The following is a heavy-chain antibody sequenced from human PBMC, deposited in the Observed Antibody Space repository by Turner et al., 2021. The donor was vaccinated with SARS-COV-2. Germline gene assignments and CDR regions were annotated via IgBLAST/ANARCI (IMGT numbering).Heavy chain of an antibody. CDR2: VHSSGST. CDR3: VETGRGY. D-gene: IGHD3-10*01. Sequence: QVRLQESGPGLVKPSATLSLTCTVSGASISGSYWSWIRQSAGKGLEWIGRVHSSGSTNYSPSFNSRVTMSIDTSKNQFSLTVTSGTAADSAVYYCVETGRGYWGQGTLVTVSS. CDR1: GASISGSY. J-gene: IGHJ4*02. V-gene: IGHV4-4*07.